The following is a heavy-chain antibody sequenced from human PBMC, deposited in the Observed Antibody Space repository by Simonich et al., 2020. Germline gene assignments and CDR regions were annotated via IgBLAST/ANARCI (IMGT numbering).Heavy chain of an antibody. J-gene: IGHJ3*02. Sequence: EVQLVQSGAEVKKPGESLKISCKGSGYSFTSYWIGWVRQMPGKGLEWRGIHLPGDLDTQYSPSLPSQVTISADKSISTAYLQWSSLKASDTAMYYCARQLNDFDIWGQGTMVTVSS. CDR1: GYSFTSYW. D-gene: IGHD1-1*01. CDR2: HLPGDLDT. CDR3: ARQLNDFDI. V-gene: IGHV5-51*01.